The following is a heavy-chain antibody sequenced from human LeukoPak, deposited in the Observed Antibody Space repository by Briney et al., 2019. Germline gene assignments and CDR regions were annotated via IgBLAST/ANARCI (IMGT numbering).Heavy chain of an antibody. J-gene: IGHJ4*02. V-gene: IGHV3-48*04. CDR3: ARDVDYGDYVRYYFDY. CDR2: ISSSSSTI. CDR1: GFTFSSYS. D-gene: IGHD4-17*01. Sequence: GGSLRLSCAASGFTFSSYSMNWVRQAPGKGLEWVSYISSSSSTIYYADSVKGRFTISRDNAKNSLYLQMNSLGAEDTAVYYCARDVDYGDYVRYYFDYWGQGTLVTVSS.